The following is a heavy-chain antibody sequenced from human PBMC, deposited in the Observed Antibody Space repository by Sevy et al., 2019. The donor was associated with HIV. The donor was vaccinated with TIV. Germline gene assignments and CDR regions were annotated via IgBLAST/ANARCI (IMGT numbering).Heavy chain of an antibody. Sequence: GGSLRLSCAASGFTFSSYAMSWVRQAPGKGLEGVSAISGSGGSTYYADSVKGRFTISRDNSKNTLYLQMNSLRAEDTAVYYCANTIVVVPAARGWFDPWGQGTLVTVSS. V-gene: IGHV3-23*01. CDR2: ISGSGGST. CDR3: ANTIVVVPAARGWFDP. CDR1: GFTFSSYA. J-gene: IGHJ5*02. D-gene: IGHD2-2*01.